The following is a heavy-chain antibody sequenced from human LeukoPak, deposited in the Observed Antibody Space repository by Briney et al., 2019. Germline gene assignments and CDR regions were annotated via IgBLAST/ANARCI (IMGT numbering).Heavy chain of an antibody. V-gene: IGHV3-30*02. D-gene: IGHD3-22*01. CDR1: GFTFSSYG. CDR3: AKMGLIVALDY. CDR2: IRYDGSNK. J-gene: IGHJ4*02. Sequence: HSGGSLRLSCAASGFTFSSYGMHRVRQAPGKGLEWVAFIRYDGSNKYYADSVKGRFTISRDNSKNTLYLQMNSLRAEDTAVYYCAKMGLIVALDYWGQGTLVTVSS.